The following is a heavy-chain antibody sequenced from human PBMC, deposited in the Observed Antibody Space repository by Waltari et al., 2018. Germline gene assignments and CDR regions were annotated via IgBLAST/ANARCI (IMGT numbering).Heavy chain of an antibody. CDR3: ARWGEASFDY. J-gene: IGHJ4*02. CDR1: GGSFSGYS. CDR2: INHSGST. V-gene: IGHV4-34*01. D-gene: IGHD3-10*01. Sequence: QVQLQQWGAGLLKPSETLSLTCAVYGGSFSGYSWSWIRQPPGKGLEWIGEINHSGSTNYNPSLKSRVTISVDTSKNQFSLKLSSVTAADTAVYYCARWGEASFDYWGQGTLVTVSS.